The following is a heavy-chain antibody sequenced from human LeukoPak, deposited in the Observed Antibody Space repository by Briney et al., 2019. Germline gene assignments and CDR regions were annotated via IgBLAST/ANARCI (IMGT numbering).Heavy chain of an antibody. J-gene: IGHJ4*02. CDR2: IYYSGST. CDR3: ARGTFGGVIVDY. D-gene: IGHD3-16*02. V-gene: IGHV4-31*03. CDR1: GGSISSGGYY. Sequence: PSQTLSLTCTVPGGSISSGGYYWSWIRQHPGKGLEWIGYIYYSGSTYYNPSLKSRVTISVDTSKNQFSLKLSSVTAADTAVYYCARGTFGGVIVDYWGQGTLVTVSS.